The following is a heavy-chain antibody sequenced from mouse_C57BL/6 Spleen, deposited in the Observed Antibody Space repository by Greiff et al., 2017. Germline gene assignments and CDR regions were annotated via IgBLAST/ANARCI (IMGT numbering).Heavy chain of an antibody. Sequence: QVQLQQSGAELVKPGASVKLSCKASGYTFTSYWMHWVKQGPGQGLEWIGMIHPISGSTNYNERFKSKAILTVDKSSSPAYMQLSSLTSKDSAVSYGARPAAVVPHWYFDVWGTGTTVTVSS. D-gene: IGHD1-1*01. CDR1: GYTFTSYW. V-gene: IGHV1-64*01. CDR2: IHPISGST. J-gene: IGHJ1*03. CDR3: ARPAAVVPHWYFDV.